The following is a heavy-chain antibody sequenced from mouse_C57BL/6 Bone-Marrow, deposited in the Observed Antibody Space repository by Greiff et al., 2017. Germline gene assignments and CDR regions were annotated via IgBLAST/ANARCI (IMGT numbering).Heavy chain of an antibody. CDR1: GYTFTSYT. Sequence: PGASVKMSCKASGYTFTSYTMHWVKQRPGQGLEWIGYINPSSGYTKYNQKFKDKATLTADKSSSTAYMQLSSLTSEDSAVYYCARSLYYGNSYFDYWGQGTTLTVSS. V-gene: IGHV1-4*01. CDR2: INPSSGYT. J-gene: IGHJ2*01. D-gene: IGHD2-1*01. CDR3: ARSLYYGNSYFDY.